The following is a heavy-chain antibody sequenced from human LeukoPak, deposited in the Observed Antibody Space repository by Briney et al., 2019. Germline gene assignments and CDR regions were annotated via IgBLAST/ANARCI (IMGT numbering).Heavy chain of an antibody. J-gene: IGHJ4*02. CDR2: ISYDGSNK. Sequence: GGSLRLSCAASGFTSSSYAMHWVRQAPGKGLEWVAVISYDGSNKYYADSVKGRFTISRDNSKNTLYLQMNSLRAEDTAVYYCARDAPVVTAHVDYWGQGTLVTVSS. CDR1: GFTSSSYA. CDR3: ARDAPVVTAHVDY. D-gene: IGHD2-21*02. V-gene: IGHV3-30-3*01.